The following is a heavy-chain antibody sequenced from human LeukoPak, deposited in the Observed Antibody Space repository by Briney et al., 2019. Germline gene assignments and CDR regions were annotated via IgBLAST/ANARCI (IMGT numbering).Heavy chain of an antibody. CDR1: GFTFSNYV. J-gene: IGHJ5*01. D-gene: IGHD3-10*01. Sequence: GGSLRLSCAASGFTFSNYVMSWVRQAPEKGLQWVSSISGSGGSTYYADSVKGRFTISRDSSKNTVYLQMNSLRAEDTAVYFCAKGSSPDYYGSGRFDSWGQGTLVTVSS. V-gene: IGHV3-23*01. CDR2: ISGSGGST. CDR3: AKGSSPDYYGSGRFDS.